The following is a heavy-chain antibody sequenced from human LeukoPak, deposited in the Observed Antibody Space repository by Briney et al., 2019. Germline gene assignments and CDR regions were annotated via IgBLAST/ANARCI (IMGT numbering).Heavy chain of an antibody. J-gene: IGHJ6*02. D-gene: IGHD1-14*01. V-gene: IGHV3-23*01. Sequence: GGSLRLSCAASGFTFSTYAKSWVRQAPGKGLEWVSGISGTTSSTYYADSVKGRFTISRDNSKNTLFLQINSLRAEDTAVYYCAKVRTYYYYGLDVWGQGTTVTVSS. CDR1: GFTFSTYA. CDR3: AKVRTYYYYGLDV. CDR2: ISGTTSST.